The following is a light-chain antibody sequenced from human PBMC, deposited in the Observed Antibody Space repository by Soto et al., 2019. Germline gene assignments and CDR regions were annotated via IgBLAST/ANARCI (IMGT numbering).Light chain of an antibody. CDR2: RHN. CDR3: AALDDSLSGVV. Sequence: QSVLTQPPSASGTPGQRVTISCSGSSSNIGSNYVFWYQHLPGTAPKLLIYRHNQRPSGVPDRFSGSKSGTSASLAISGLRSDDETDYYCAALDDSLSGVVFGGGTKLTVL. V-gene: IGLV1-47*01. J-gene: IGLJ2*01. CDR1: SSNIGSNY.